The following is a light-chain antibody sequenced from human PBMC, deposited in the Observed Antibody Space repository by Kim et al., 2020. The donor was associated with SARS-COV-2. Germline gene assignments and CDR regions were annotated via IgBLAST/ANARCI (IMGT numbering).Light chain of an antibody. V-gene: IGKV3-20*01. CDR2: GAS. J-gene: IGKJ2*01. CDR3: QQFDNSLWYT. Sequence: SPGERATLSCRASQIGDNNHLAWYQHKPGQAPRLLIYGASNRATGIPDRFSGSGSGTDFTLTISRLEPEDCAVYYCQQFDNSLWYTFGQGTKLEI. CDR1: QIGDNNH.